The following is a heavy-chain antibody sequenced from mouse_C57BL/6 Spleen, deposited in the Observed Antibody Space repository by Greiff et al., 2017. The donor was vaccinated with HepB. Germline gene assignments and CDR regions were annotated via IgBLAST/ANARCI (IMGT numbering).Heavy chain of an antibody. Sequence: VQLQQPGAELVRPGSSVKLSCKASGYTFTSYWMHWVKQRPIQGLEWIGNIDPSDSETHYNQKFKDKATLTVDKSSSTAYMQLSSLTSEDSAVYYCARSGYYGSSLYAMDYRGQGTSVTVSS. CDR3: ARSGYYGSSLYAMDY. D-gene: IGHD1-1*01. CDR2: IDPSDSET. V-gene: IGHV1-52*01. CDR1: GYTFTSYW. J-gene: IGHJ4*01.